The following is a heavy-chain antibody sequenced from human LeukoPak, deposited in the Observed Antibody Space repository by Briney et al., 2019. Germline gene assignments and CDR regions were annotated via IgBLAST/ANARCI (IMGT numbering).Heavy chain of an antibody. V-gene: IGHV1-18*01. CDR1: SYTFTSYG. J-gene: IGHJ4*02. CDR2: ISAYNGNT. CDR3: ARVRLRFLEWLFPPNFDY. D-gene: IGHD3-3*01. Sequence: ASVKVSCKASSYTFTSYGISWVRQAPGQGLEWMGWISAYNGNTNYAQKLQGRVTMTTDTSTSTAYMELRSLRSDDTAVYYCARVRLRFLEWLFPPNFDYWGQGTLVTVSS.